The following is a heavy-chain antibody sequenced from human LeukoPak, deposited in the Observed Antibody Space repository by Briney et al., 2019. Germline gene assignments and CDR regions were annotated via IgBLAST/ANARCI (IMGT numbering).Heavy chain of an antibody. D-gene: IGHD2-2*01. J-gene: IGHJ6*02. CDR2: IYYSGST. Sequence: SETLSLTCTVSGGSISSGDYYWSWIRQPPGKSLEWIGYIYYSGSTYYNPSLKSRVTISVDTSKNQFSLKLSSVTAADTAVYYCARQCSSTSCYGYYGMDVWGQGTTVTVSS. CDR1: GGSISSGDYY. V-gene: IGHV4-30-4*01. CDR3: ARQCSSTSCYGYYGMDV.